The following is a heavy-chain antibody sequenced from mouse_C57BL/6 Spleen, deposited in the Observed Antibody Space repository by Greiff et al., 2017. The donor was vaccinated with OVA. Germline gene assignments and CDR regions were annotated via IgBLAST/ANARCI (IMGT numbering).Heavy chain of an antibody. CDR1: GFTFSNYW. Sequence: VQLKESGGGLVQPGGSMKLSCVASGFTFSNYWMNWVRPSPEKGLEWVAQIRLKSDNYATHYAESVKGRFTISRDDSKSSVYLQMNNLRAEDTGIYYCTRYYDYPFAYWGQGTLVTVSA. D-gene: IGHD2-4*01. V-gene: IGHV6-3*01. CDR3: TRYYDYPFAY. J-gene: IGHJ3*01. CDR2: IRLKSDNYAT.